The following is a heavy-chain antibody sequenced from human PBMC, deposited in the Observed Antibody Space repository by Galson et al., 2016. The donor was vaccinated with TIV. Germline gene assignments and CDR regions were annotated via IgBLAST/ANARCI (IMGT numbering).Heavy chain of an antibody. CDR3: ARSGDYGDY. Sequence: SCKASGYTFTSYDINWVRQATGQGLEWMGWMNPNSGNTGYAQKFRGKVTMTRNTSVRTAYMELSSLRSEDTAVYYCARSGDYGDYWGQGTLVTVSS. D-gene: IGHD4-17*01. CDR1: GYTFTSYD. J-gene: IGHJ4*02. V-gene: IGHV1-8*02. CDR2: MNPNSGNT.